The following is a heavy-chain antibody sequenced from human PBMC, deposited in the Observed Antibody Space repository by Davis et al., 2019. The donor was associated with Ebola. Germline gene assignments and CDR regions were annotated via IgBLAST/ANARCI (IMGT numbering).Heavy chain of an antibody. CDR2: IYYSGST. CDR1: GGSISRGGYY. CDR3: ARDWNYSNYGMDV. D-gene: IGHD1-7*01. Sequence: PSETLSLTCTVSGGSISRGGYYWSWIRQHPGKGLEWIGYIYYSGSTYYNPSLKSRVTISVDTSKNQFSLKLSSVTAADTAVYYCARDWNYSNYGMDVWGQGTTVTVSS. V-gene: IGHV4-31*03. J-gene: IGHJ6*02.